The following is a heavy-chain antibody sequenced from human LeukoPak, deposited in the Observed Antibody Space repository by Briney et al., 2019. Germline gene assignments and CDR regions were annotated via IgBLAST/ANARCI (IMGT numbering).Heavy chain of an antibody. J-gene: IGHJ4*02. V-gene: IGHV1-69*13. CDR2: IIPIFVTA. D-gene: IGHD4-17*01. CDR3: ARNGGLDYGDWYFDY. CDR1: GGTFSSYA. Sequence: GASVKVSCTASGGTFSSYAISWVRQAPGQGLERMGGIIPIFVTANYAQKFQGRVTITADESTSTAYMELSSLRSEDTAVYYCARNGGLDYGDWYFDYWGQGTLVTVSS.